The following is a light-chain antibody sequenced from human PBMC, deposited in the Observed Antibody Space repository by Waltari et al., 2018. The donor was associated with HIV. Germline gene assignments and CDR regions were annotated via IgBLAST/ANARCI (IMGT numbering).Light chain of an antibody. CDR2: AAS. Sequence: DIQMTQSPSSVSASVGAQVTITCRASQRIGTSLAWYQQKPGKAPTLLIYAASNLQGGVPSRFSGTGSETDFTLTISSLQAEDFATYHCQQAHSFPYTFGQGTKVDIK. CDR3: QQAHSFPYT. J-gene: IGKJ2*01. CDR1: QRIGTS. V-gene: IGKV1-12*01.